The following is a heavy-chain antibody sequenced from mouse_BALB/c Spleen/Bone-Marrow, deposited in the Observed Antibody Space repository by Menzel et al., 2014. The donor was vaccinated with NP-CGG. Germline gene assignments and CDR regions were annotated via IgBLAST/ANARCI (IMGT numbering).Heavy chain of an antibody. CDR3: ARESYYYENYAMDY. Sequence: DLVKPGASVKLSCKASGYTFTSYWINWIKQRPGQGLEWIGRIAPGSGSTYYNEMFKGKATLTVDTSSSTAYIQLSSLSSEDSAVYFCARESYYYENYAMDYWGQGTSVTASS. CDR1: GYTFTSYW. V-gene: IGHV1S41*01. D-gene: IGHD1-1*01. J-gene: IGHJ4*01. CDR2: IAPGSGST.